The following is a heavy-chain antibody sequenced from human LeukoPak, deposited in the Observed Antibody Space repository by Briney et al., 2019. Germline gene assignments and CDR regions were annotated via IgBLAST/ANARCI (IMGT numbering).Heavy chain of an antibody. Sequence: SVKVSCKASGGTFIRYAISWVRQAPGQGLEWMGGIIPMFGIANYAQKFQGRVTITADESTSTAYMELSSLRSEDTAVYYCARDRPYTGGWRGFDYWGQGTPVTVSS. CDR2: IIPMFGIA. CDR3: ARDRPYTGGWRGFDY. V-gene: IGHV1-69*13. J-gene: IGHJ4*02. D-gene: IGHD6-19*01. CDR1: GGTFIRYA.